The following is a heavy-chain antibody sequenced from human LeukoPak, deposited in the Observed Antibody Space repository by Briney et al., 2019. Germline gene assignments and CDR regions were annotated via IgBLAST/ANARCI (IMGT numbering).Heavy chain of an antibody. CDR1: GFTFSNAW. V-gene: IGHV3-15*01. J-gene: IGHJ3*02. CDR2: IKSKTDGGTT. Sequence: GGSLRLSCAASGFTFSNAWMSWVRQAPGKGLEWVGRIKSKTDGGTTDYAAPVKGRFTISRDDSKNTLYLQMNSLKTEDTAVYYCTSLYYDFWSGPPNAFDIWGQGTMVTVSS. CDR3: TSLYYDFWSGPPNAFDI. D-gene: IGHD3-3*01.